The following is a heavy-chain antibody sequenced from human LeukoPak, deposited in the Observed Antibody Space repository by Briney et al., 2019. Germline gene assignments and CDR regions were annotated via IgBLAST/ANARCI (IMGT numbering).Heavy chain of an antibody. Sequence: SETLSLTCTVSGGSISSSSYYWGWIRQPPGKGLEWIGSIYYSGSTYYNPSLKSRVTISVDTSKNQFSLKLSSVTAADTAVYYCARHPVEMATRYYFDYWAQGNLVTVSS. CDR1: GGSISSSSYY. J-gene: IGHJ4*02. CDR3: ARHPVEMATRYYFDY. CDR2: IYYSGST. V-gene: IGHV4-39*01. D-gene: IGHD5-24*01.